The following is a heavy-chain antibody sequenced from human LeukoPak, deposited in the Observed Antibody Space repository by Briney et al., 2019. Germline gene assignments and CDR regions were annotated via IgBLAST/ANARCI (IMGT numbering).Heavy chain of an antibody. Sequence: GGSPRLSCAASGFKFSSYGMSWVRQAPGKGLEWVSGISASGGSTYYADSVKGRFTISRDNSKNTLFLQMESLRAEDTAVYYCARGLYSTGWVDYWGQGTLVTVSS. CDR2: ISASGGST. CDR1: GFKFSSYG. J-gene: IGHJ4*02. D-gene: IGHD6-19*01. V-gene: IGHV3-23*01. CDR3: ARGLYSTGWVDY.